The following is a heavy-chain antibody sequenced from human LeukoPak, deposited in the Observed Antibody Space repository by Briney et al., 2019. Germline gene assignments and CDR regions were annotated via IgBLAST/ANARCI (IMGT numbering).Heavy chain of an antibody. D-gene: IGHD4-17*01. J-gene: IGHJ4*02. CDR3: TTDLGDYGDYVRC. CDR2: IKSDGGTT. Sequence: GGSLRLSCAASGFTFSNAWMSWVRQAPGKGLEWVGRIKSDGGTTDYAAPVKGRFTISRDDSKNTLYLQMNSLKTEDTAVYYCTTDLGDYGDYVRCWGQGTLVTVSS. V-gene: IGHV3-15*01. CDR1: GFTFSNAW.